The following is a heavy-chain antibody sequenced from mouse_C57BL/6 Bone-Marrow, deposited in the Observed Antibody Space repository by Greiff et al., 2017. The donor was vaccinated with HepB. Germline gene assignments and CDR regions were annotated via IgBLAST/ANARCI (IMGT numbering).Heavy chain of an antibody. CDR3: AIGHYDYVG. CDR2: IHPSDSDT. Sequence: VQLQQPGAELVKPGDSVKVSCKASGYSFTSYWMHWVKLRPGPGIEWIGRIHPSDSDTNYYQKFMGKATLTVDKSSSTAVMHLSGLSSEASAVYYYAIGHYDYVGWGQGTTLTVSS. V-gene: IGHV1-74*01. D-gene: IGHD2-4*01. J-gene: IGHJ2*01. CDR1: GYSFTSYW.